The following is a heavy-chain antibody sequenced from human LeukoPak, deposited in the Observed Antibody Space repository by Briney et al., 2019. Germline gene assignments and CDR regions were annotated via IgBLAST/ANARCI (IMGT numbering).Heavy chain of an antibody. J-gene: IGHJ4*02. V-gene: IGHV3-23*01. CDR1: GFTFSSYA. CDR3: AKVLSSGWFIDYFDY. CDR2: ISGSGGST. Sequence: PGGSLRLSCAASGFTFSSYAMSWVRQAPGKGLEWVSAISGSGGSTYYAESVKGRFTISRDNSRNTLYLQMNSLRAEDTAVYYCAKVLSSGWFIDYFDYWGQGTLGTVSS. D-gene: IGHD6-19*01.